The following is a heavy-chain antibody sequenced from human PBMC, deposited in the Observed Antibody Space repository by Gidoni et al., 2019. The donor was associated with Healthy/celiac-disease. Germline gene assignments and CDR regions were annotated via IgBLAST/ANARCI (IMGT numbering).Heavy chain of an antibody. J-gene: IGHJ5*02. D-gene: IGHD6-19*01. CDR3: ARVGIAVAGTGWFDP. Sequence: QVQLVASGGGVVQPGRSLRLSCAAPGFTFISYGMHWVRQAPGKGLEWGAVIWYDGSNKYYADSVKGRFTISRDNSKNTLYLQMNSLRAEDTAVYYCARVGIAVAGTGWFDPWGQGTLVTVSS. CDR2: IWYDGSNK. V-gene: IGHV3-33*01. CDR1: GFTFISYG.